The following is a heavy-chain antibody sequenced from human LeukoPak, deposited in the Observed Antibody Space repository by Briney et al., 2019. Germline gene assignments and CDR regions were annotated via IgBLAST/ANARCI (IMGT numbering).Heavy chain of an antibody. CDR1: GFTFSNAW. J-gene: IGHJ4*02. Sequence: GGSLRLSCAASGFTFSNAWMSWVRQAPGKGLEWVGRIKSKTDGGTTDYAAPVKGRFAISRDDSKNTLYLQMNSLKTEDTAVYYCTTCSGSYYEGGDDYWGQGTLVTVSS. D-gene: IGHD1-26*01. V-gene: IGHV3-15*01. CDR3: TTCSGSYYEGGDDY. CDR2: IKSKTDGGTT.